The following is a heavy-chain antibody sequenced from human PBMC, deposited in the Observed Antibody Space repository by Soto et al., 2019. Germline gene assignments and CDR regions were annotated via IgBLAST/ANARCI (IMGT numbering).Heavy chain of an antibody. V-gene: IGHV4-34*01. CDR2: INHSGST. CDR3: ARGQIQSP. CDR1: GGSFSGYY. Sequence: SETLSLTCAVYGGSFSGYYWSWIRQPPGKGLEWIGEINHSGSTNYNPSLKSRVTISVDTSKNQFSLKLSSVTAADTAVYYCARGQIQSPWGQGTLVTVSS. D-gene: IGHD5-18*01. J-gene: IGHJ5*02.